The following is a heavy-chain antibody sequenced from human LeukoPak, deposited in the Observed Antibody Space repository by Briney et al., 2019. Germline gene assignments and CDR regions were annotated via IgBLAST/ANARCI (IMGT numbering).Heavy chain of an antibody. CDR3: ADLGTLVDYGMDV. Sequence: SVKVSCKASGGTFSSYAISWVRQAPGQGLEGMGGIIPIFGTANYAQKFQGRVTITADESTSTAYMALSSLRSEDTAVYYCADLGTLVDYGMDVWGQGTTVTVSS. D-gene: IGHD1-26*01. CDR2: IIPIFGTA. V-gene: IGHV1-69*13. CDR1: GGTFSSYA. J-gene: IGHJ6*02.